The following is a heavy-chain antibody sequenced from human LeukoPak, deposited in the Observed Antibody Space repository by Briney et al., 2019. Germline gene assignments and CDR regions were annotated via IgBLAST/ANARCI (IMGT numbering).Heavy chain of an antibody. Sequence: GGSLRLSCAASGFTFSNAWMSWVRQAPGKGLEWVSSINSYSSYIYYADSVKGRFTISRDNAKNSLYLQMNSLRAEDTAVYYCARDLEYWYFDLWGRGTLVTVSS. D-gene: IGHD3-3*01. CDR3: ARDLEYWYFDL. CDR2: INSYSSYI. CDR1: GFTFSNAW. V-gene: IGHV3-21*01. J-gene: IGHJ2*01.